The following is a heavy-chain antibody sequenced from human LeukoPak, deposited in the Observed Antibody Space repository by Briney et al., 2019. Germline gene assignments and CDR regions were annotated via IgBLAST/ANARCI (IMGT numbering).Heavy chain of an antibody. CDR1: GFTVSSNY. D-gene: IGHD4-23*01. CDR3: ARIYGGNSELDC. CDR2: IYSGGST. J-gene: IGHJ4*02. V-gene: IGHV3-53*01. Sequence: GGSLRLSCAASGFTVSSNYMSWVRQAPGKGLEWVSVIYSGGSTYYADSVKGRFTISRDNSKNTLYLQMNSLRAEDTAVYYCARIYGGNSELDCWGQGTLVTVSS.